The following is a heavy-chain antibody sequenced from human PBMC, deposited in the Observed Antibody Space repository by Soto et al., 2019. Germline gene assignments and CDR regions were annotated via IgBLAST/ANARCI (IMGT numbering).Heavy chain of an antibody. CDR1: GGSISSYY. CDR2: IYTSGST. D-gene: IGHD6-19*01. J-gene: IGHJ5*02. Sequence: QVQLQESGPGLVKPSETLSLTCTVSGGSISSYYWSWIRQPAGKGLEWIGRIYTSGSTNYNPALKSRVTMSVDTSKNEFSLKLSSVTAADTAVYYCARSSSGWPYTWFGPWGQGPLVTVSS. V-gene: IGHV4-4*07. CDR3: ARSSSGWPYTWFGP.